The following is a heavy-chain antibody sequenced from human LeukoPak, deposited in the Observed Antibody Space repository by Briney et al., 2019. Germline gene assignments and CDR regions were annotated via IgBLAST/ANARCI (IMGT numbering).Heavy chain of an antibody. D-gene: IGHD6-13*01. CDR2: INHDGSEK. CDR3: ATQARQQLATSLFDY. J-gene: IGHJ4*02. V-gene: IGHV3-7*01. CDR1: GFMCQFYF. Sequence: GGSLRLSCAASGFMCQFYFMNWVRQAPGKGLEWVANINHDGSEKYYVDSVKGRFTLSRDNAKNSLYLQMNSLGAEDTAVYYCATQARQQLATSLFDYWGQGSLVTVSS.